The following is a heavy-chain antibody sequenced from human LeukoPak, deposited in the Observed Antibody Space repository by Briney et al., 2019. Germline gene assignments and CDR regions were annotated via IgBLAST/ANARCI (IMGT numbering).Heavy chain of an antibody. J-gene: IGHJ4*02. V-gene: IGHV4-61*02. CDR1: GGSISSGDYY. CDR3: ARGGPYDSGSFYFDY. Sequence: PSQTLSLTCTVSGGSISSGDYYWSWIRQPAGKGLQWIGRIYASGTTNYNPSLNSRVTMSVDKSKNQFSLKLTFVTAADTAVYYCARGGPYDSGSFYFDYWGQGTLVTVSS. D-gene: IGHD1-26*01. CDR2: IYASGTT.